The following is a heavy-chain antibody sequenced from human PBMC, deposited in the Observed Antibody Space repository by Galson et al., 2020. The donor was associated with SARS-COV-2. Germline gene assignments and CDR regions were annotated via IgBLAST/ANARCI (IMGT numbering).Heavy chain of an antibody. CDR2: IKGDGSER. D-gene: IGHD6-19*01. J-gene: IGHJ4*02. V-gene: IGHV3-7*01. CDR3: TGEGWQGGY. CDR1: GFTFKDYW. Sequence: GGSLTLSCAVSGFTFKDYWMSWVRQAPGKGLEWVANIKGDGSERNYVDSVKVRFSISRDNAVDSLYLQMNSLRAEDTAVYYCTGEGWQGGYWGQGTRVTVSS.